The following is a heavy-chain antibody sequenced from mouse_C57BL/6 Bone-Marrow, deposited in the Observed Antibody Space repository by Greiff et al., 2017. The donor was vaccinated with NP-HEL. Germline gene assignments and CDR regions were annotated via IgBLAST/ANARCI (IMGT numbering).Heavy chain of an antibody. CDR2: IDPRSGNT. CDR1: GFTFTSYG. J-gene: IGHJ2*01. D-gene: IGHD2-5*01. Sequence: VQLVESGAELARPGASVKLSCKASGFTFTSYGISWVKQRTGQGLEWIGGIDPRSGNTYYNEKFKGKATLTADKSSSTAYLELRSLTSEDSAVYFCTTGPVTTIVSGFDDWGQGTTLTVSS. CDR3: TTGPVTTIVSGFDD. V-gene: IGHV1-81*01.